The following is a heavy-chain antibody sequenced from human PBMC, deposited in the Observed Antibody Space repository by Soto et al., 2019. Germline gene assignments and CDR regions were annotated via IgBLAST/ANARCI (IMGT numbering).Heavy chain of an antibody. CDR3: ARAVHTMIQGVRFRVDQ. V-gene: IGHV1-46*01. Sequence: QVQVVQSGAEVKKPGASVKVSCKTSGYTFTNYHVHWVRQAPGQGLEWMGAINPNGWSTTYAQHLKGRVTMTSDSSTSTVYMEMGSLRSDDSAVYYCARAVHTMIQGVRFRVDQWGQGTLVTVSS. J-gene: IGHJ4*02. CDR2: INPNGWST. D-gene: IGHD3-10*01. CDR1: GYTFTNYH.